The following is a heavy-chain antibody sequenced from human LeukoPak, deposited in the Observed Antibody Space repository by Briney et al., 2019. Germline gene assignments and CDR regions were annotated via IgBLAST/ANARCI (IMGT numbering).Heavy chain of an antibody. CDR1: GFTFSSYS. V-gene: IGHV3-21*01. Sequence: GGSLRLSCAASGFTFSSYSMNWVRQAPGKGLEWVSSISSSSSYIYYADSVKGRFTISRDNAKNSLYLQMNSLRAKDTAVYYCAREEGYYDSSGREFDYWGQGTLVTVSS. CDR2: ISSSSSYI. D-gene: IGHD3-22*01. CDR3: AREEGYYDSSGREFDY. J-gene: IGHJ4*02.